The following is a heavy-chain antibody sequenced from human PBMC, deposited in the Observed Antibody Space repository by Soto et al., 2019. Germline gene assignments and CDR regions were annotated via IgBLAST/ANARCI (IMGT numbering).Heavy chain of an antibody. J-gene: IGHJ6*02. V-gene: IGHV3-23*01. Sequence: EVQLLESGGGLVQPGGSLRLSCAASGFTFSSYAMSWVRQAPGKGLEWVSAISGSGGSTYYADSVKGRFTISRDNSKNTLYLQMNILRAEDTAVYYCAKEPAATGQYYYGMDVWGQGTTVTVSS. CDR1: GFTFSSYA. CDR2: ISGSGGST. D-gene: IGHD6-25*01. CDR3: AKEPAATGQYYYGMDV.